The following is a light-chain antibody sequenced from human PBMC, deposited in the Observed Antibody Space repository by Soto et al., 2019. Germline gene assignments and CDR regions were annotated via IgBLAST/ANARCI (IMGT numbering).Light chain of an antibody. CDR1: QSVLYSSNNKNC. V-gene: IGKV4-1*01. J-gene: IGKJ1*01. CDR2: WAS. CDR3: QQYYSTLWT. Sequence: DIVMTQSPDSLAVCLGERATINCKSSQSVLYSSNNKNCLAWYQQKPGQPPKLLIYWASTRESGVPDRFSGSGSGTDFTLTISSLQAEDVAVYYCQQYYSTLWTFGQGTKVEIK.